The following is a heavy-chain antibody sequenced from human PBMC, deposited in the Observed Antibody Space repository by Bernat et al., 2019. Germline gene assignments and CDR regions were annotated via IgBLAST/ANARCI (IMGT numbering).Heavy chain of an antibody. CDR3: ARQPDTANFDY. CDR2: IYYSGST. CDR1: GFTFSSYE. V-gene: IGHV4-59*05. J-gene: IGHJ4*02. D-gene: IGHD5-18*01. Sequence: VQLVESGGGLVQPGGSLRLSCAASGFTFSSYEMNWVRQAPGKGLEWIGSIYYSGSTYYNPSLKSRVTISVDTSKNQFSLKLSSVTAADTAVYYCARQPDTANFDYWGQGTLVTVSS.